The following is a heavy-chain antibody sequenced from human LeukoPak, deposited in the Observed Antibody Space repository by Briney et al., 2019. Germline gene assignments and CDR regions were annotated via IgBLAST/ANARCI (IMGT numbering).Heavy chain of an antibody. V-gene: IGHV3-30*04. Sequence: GGSLRLSCSASGFTFSNCPMHWVRQAPGKGLEWVAVISYDGSNKYYADSVKGRFTISRDNAKNSLYLQMNSLRAEDTAVYYCARDGGGDIVVAFAFDIWGQGTMVTVSS. CDR2: ISYDGSNK. D-gene: IGHD2-15*01. CDR1: GFTFSNCP. CDR3: ARDGGGDIVVAFAFDI. J-gene: IGHJ3*02.